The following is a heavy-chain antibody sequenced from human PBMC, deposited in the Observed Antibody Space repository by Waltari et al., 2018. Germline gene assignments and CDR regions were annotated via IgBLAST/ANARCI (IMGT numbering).Heavy chain of an antibody. CDR1: SYA. V-gene: IGHV1-69*10. J-gene: IGHJ4*02. CDR3: ARGGDGYVSDY. Sequence: SYAISWVRQAPGQGLEWMGGIIPILGIANYAQKFQGRVTITADKSTSTAYMELSSLRSEDTAVYYCARGGDGYVSDYWGQGTLVTVSS. D-gene: IGHD5-12*01. CDR2: IIPILGIA.